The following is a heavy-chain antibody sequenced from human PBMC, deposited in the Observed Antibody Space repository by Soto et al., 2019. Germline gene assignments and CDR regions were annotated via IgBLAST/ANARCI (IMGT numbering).Heavy chain of an antibody. Sequence: SETLSLTCTVSGGSISSYYWSWIRQPPGKGLEWIGYIYYSGSTNYNPSLKSRVTISVDTSKNQFSLKLSSVTAADTAVYYCARDRSLYYGGYYYYMDVWGKGTTVTVSS. V-gene: IGHV4-59*01. J-gene: IGHJ6*03. CDR3: ARDRSLYYGGYYYYMDV. D-gene: IGHD4-17*01. CDR1: GGSISSYY. CDR2: IYYSGST.